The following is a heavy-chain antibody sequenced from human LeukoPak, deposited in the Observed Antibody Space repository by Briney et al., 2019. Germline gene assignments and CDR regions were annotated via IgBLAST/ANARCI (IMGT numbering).Heavy chain of an antibody. Sequence: ASVKVSCKASGGTFSSYAISWVRQAPGQGLEWMGGIIPIFGTANYAQKFQGRVTITTDESTSTAYMELSSLRSEDTAVYYCARGWGYSSSWYASVHFDYWGQGTLVTASS. CDR1: GGTFSSYA. V-gene: IGHV1-69*05. D-gene: IGHD6-13*01. J-gene: IGHJ4*02. CDR2: IIPIFGTA. CDR3: ARGWGYSSSWYASVHFDY.